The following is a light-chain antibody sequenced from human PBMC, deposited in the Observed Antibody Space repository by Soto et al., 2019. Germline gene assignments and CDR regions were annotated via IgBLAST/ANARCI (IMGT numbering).Light chain of an antibody. CDR1: SSDVGGYNY. J-gene: IGLJ2*01. CDR3: SSYTTSGSVV. CDR2: DVP. Sequence: QSVLTQPASVSGSPGQSIAISCSGTSSDVGGYNYVSWYQQHPGKAPKLMIYDVPNRPSGVSDRFSGSKSGNTASLTISGLQPEDEADYYFSSYTTSGSVVFGGGTKLTVL. V-gene: IGLV2-14*03.